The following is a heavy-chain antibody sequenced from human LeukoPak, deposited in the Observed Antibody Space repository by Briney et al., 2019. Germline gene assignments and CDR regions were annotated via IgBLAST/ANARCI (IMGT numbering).Heavy chain of an antibody. J-gene: IGHJ4*02. CDR1: GGSISSYY. Sequence: SETLSLTCTVSGGSISSYYWSWIRQPPGKGLEWIGYIYYSGSTNYNPSLKSRVTISVDTSKNQFSLKLSSVTAADTAVYYCARGDWLLDYWGQGTLVTVSS. CDR2: IYYSGST. CDR3: ARGDWLLDY. V-gene: IGHV4-59*01. D-gene: IGHD3/OR15-3a*01.